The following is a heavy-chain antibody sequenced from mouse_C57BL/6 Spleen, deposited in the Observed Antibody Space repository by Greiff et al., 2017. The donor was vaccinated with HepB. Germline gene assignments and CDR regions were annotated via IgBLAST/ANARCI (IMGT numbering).Heavy chain of an antibody. J-gene: IGHJ2*01. CDR2: ISDGGSYT. CDR1: GFTFSSYA. Sequence: EVQVVESGGGLVKPGGSLKLSCAASGFTFSSYAMSWVRQTPEKRLEWVATISDGGSYTYYPDNVKGRLTISRDNAKNNLYLQMSQLKSEDTAMYYCGRGGNTRVTGDYFDYWGQGTTLTVSS. D-gene: IGHD2-5*01. CDR3: GRGGNTRVTGDYFDY. V-gene: IGHV5-4*01.